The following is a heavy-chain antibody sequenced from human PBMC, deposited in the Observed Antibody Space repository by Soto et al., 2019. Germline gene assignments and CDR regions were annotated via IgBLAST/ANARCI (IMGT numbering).Heavy chain of an antibody. D-gene: IGHD2-2*02. J-gene: IGHJ6*02. CDR2: IVVGSGNT. V-gene: IGHV1-58*01. Sequence: EASVKVSCKASGFTFTSSAVQWVRQARGQRLEWIGWIVVGSGNTNYAQKFQERVTITRDMSTSTAYMELSSLRSEDTAVYYCAADHSLYCSSTSCYTTYYYYGMDVWGQGTTVTVSS. CDR3: AADHSLYCSSTSCYTTYYYYGMDV. CDR1: GFTFTSSA.